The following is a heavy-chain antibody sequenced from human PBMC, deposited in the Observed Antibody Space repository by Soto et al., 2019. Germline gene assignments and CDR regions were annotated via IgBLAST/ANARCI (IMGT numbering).Heavy chain of an antibody. CDR1: RDTFTSYY. Sequence: ASVKVSCKAPRDTFTSYYINWVRQAPVQGREWVGVINPHGGSTAYAQKFKGRVTLTRDTSASTVYMEVSSLTSEDTAMYYCARSSGGNFGIIIEGTNWFAPWGQGTLVTVSS. J-gene: IGHJ5*02. D-gene: IGHD1-26*01. CDR3: ARSSGGNFGIIIEGTNWFAP. V-gene: IGHV1-46*01. CDR2: INPHGGST.